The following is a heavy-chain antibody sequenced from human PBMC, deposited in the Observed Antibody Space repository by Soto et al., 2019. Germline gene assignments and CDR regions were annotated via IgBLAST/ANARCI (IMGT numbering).Heavy chain of an antibody. D-gene: IGHD2-2*01. J-gene: IGHJ6*03. CDR3: SRVNCSSTSCYAGVAYYYDYYMDV. CDR1: GGTFSSYT. Sequence: QVQLVQSGAEVKKPGSSVKVSCKASGGTFSSYTISWVRQAPGQGLEWMGRIIPILGIANYAQKFQGRVTITADKSTSTAYMELSSLRSEDTAVYYCSRVNCSSTSCYAGVAYYYDYYMDVWGKGTTVTVAS. CDR2: IIPILGIA. V-gene: IGHV1-69*02.